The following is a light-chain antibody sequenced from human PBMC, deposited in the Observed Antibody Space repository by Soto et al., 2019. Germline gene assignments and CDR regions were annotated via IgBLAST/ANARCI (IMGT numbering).Light chain of an antibody. CDR1: QSVLYSSNNKNY. Sequence: DIVMTQSPDSLALSLGERATINCESSQSVLYSSNNKNYLAWYQQKPGQPPKLLIYWASTRESGVPDRFSGSGSGTDFTLTISSLQAEDVAVYYCQQYFSVPFTFGPGTKVDIK. J-gene: IGKJ3*01. CDR2: WAS. CDR3: QQYFSVPFT. V-gene: IGKV4-1*01.